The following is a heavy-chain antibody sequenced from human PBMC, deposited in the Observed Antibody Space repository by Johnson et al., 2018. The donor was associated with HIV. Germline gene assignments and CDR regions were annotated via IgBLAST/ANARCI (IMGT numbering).Heavy chain of an antibody. CDR2: IRYDGSYK. Sequence: QVQLVESGGGLVQPGGSLRLSCAASGFTFSSYGMYWVRQAPGKGLEWVAFIRYDGSYKYYGDSVKGRFTIPRDNSKNTLFLQMNSLIAEDTAVYYCAKSYSRGWYTDAFDIWGQGTMVTVSS. CDR3: AKSYSRGWYTDAFDI. J-gene: IGHJ3*02. CDR1: GFTFSSYG. V-gene: IGHV3-30*02. D-gene: IGHD6-19*01.